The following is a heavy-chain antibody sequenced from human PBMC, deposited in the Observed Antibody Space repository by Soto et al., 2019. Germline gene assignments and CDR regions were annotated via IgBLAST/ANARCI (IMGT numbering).Heavy chain of an antibody. CDR3: AKDTYSRSWYF. CDR2: IDKSGGDT. J-gene: IGHJ4*02. D-gene: IGHD2-2*01. V-gene: IGHV3-23*05. Sequence: GGSLRLSCAASGFTFTNYLMTWVRQAPGKGLEWVSSIDKSGGDTYYADSVKGRFTISRDSSKNTLYLQMNGLRAEDTALYYCAKDTYSRSWYFWGQGTLVTVSS. CDR1: GFTFTNYL.